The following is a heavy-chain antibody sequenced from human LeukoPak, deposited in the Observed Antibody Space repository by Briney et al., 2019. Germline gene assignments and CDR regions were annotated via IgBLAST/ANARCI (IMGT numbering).Heavy chain of an antibody. Sequence: KPSETLSLTCAVYGGSFSGYYWSWIRQPPGKGLEWIGEINHSGSTNYNPSLKSRVTISVDTSKNQFSLKLSSVTAADTAVYYCARGYYYDGFDYWGQGTLATVSS. CDR2: INHSGST. V-gene: IGHV4-34*01. CDR1: GGSFSGYY. CDR3: ARGYYYDGFDY. J-gene: IGHJ4*02. D-gene: IGHD3-22*01.